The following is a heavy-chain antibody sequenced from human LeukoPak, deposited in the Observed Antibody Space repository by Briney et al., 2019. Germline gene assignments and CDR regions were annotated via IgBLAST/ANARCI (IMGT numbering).Heavy chain of an antibody. CDR3: ATGQAGSFWD. CDR2: MNQDGSEK. D-gene: IGHD2-15*01. V-gene: IGHV3-7*01. Sequence: PGGSLRLSCAASGFTVSSYWMNWVRQAPGEGLEWVANMNQDGSEKYYADSVKGRFTISRDTAKNSLFLQMSSLRVGDTAVYYCATGQAGSFWDWGQGTLVTVSS. CDR1: GFTVSSYW. J-gene: IGHJ4*02.